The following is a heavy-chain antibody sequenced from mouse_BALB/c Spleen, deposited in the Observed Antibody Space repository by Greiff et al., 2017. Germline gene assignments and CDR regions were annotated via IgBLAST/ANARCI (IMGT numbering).Heavy chain of an antibody. CDR3: ARGNSLLRLGAMDY. J-gene: IGHJ4*01. CDR2: IRNKANGYTT. D-gene: IGHD1-2*01. V-gene: IGHV7-3*02. CDR1: GFTFTDYY. Sequence: EVKLMESGGGLVQPGGSLRLSCATSGFTFTDYYMSWVRQPPGKALEWLGFIRNKANGYTTEYSASVKGRFTISRDNSQSILYLQMNTLRAEDSATYYCARGNSLLRLGAMDYWGQGTSVTVSS.